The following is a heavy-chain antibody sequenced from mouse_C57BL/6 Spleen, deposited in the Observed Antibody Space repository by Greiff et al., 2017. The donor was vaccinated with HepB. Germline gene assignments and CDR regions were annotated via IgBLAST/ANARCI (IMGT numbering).Heavy chain of an antibody. Sequence: VQLQQSGAELVRPGTSVKVSCKASGYAFTNYLIEWVKQRPGQGLEWIGVINPGSGGTNYTEKFKGKATLTADKSSSTAYMQLSSLTSEDSAVYFCARADYGNPFAYWGQGTLVTVSA. V-gene: IGHV1-54*01. D-gene: IGHD2-1*01. CDR1: GYAFTNYL. J-gene: IGHJ3*01. CDR3: ARADYGNPFAY. CDR2: INPGSGGT.